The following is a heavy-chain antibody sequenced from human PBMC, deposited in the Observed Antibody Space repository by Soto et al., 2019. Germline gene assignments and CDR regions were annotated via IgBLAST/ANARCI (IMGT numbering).Heavy chain of an antibody. J-gene: IGHJ6*03. V-gene: IGHV3-66*01. D-gene: IGHD2-15*01. Sequence: EVQLVESGGGLVQPGGSLRLSCAASGFTVSSKYMSWVRQAPGKGLEWVSLIQSGGTTYYADSVKGRFTISRDSSKNMLHLQMDSLRAEDTAVYYCARDDILGSGGSCYGVHMDVWVKGTTVTVS. CDR2: IQSGGTT. CDR3: ARDDILGSGGSCYGVHMDV. CDR1: GFTVSSKY.